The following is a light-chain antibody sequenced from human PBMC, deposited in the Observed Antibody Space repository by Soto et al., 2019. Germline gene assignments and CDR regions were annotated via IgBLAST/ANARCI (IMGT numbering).Light chain of an antibody. CDR2: DAS. J-gene: IGKJ1*01. Sequence: AAVGGRVTIICRASQSIGNWLAWYQQKPGKAPELLIYDASSLKIGVPSRFSGSGSGTEFTLSISDLQPGDCATYFCPHDIAYGVGQGTKVDIK. CDR1: QSIGNW. V-gene: IGKV1-5*02. CDR3: PHDIAYG.